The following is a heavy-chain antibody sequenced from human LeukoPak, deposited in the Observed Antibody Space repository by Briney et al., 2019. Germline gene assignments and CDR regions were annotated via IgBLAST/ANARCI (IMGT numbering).Heavy chain of an antibody. CDR3: ARGDGYTLYYFDY. D-gene: IGHD5-24*01. V-gene: IGHV3-23*01. CDR2: IRGSGGST. J-gene: IGHJ4*02. CDR1: GFTFSSYA. Sequence: GGSLRLSCAASGFTFSSYAMSWVRQAPGKGLEWVSTIRGSGGSTYYADSVKGRFTTSRDNSKNTLYLQMNSLRAEDTAVYYCARGDGYTLYYFDYWGQGTLVTVSS.